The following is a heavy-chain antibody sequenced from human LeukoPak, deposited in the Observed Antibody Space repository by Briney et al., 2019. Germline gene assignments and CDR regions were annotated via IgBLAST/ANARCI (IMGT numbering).Heavy chain of an antibody. J-gene: IGHJ4*02. V-gene: IGHV3-21*01. CDR1: GFTFSSYS. D-gene: IGHD4-17*01. Sequence: GGSLRLSCAASGFTFSSYSMHWVRQAPGKGLEWVSSINSSSSYRYYADSVKGRFTISRDNAKNSLYLQMNSLRAEDTAVYYCARDQMTTVTTDWGQGTLVTVSS. CDR3: ARDQMTTVTTD. CDR2: INSSSSYR.